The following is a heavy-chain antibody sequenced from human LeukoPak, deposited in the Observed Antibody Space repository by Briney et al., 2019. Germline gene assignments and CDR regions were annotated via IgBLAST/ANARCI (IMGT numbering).Heavy chain of an antibody. CDR1: GFTFSDHY. V-gene: IGHV3-11*04. J-gene: IGHJ4*02. D-gene: IGHD6-6*01. Sequence: GGSLRLSCAASGFTFSDHYMSWIRQAPGKGLEWVSYISTSGSTTSYADSVKGRFTISRDNARNSLYLQMDSLRGEDTAVYYCARTARLFDFWGQGTLVTVSS. CDR2: ISTSGSTT. CDR3: ARTARLFDF.